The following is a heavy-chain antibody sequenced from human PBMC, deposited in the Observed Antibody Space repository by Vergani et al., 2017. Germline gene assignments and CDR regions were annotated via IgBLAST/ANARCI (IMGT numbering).Heavy chain of an antibody. CDR1: GFTFSSYS. J-gene: IGHJ6*02. CDR2: ISSSSSYI. Sequence: EVQLVESGGGLVKPGGSLRLSCAASGFTFSSYSMNWVRQAPGKGLEWVSSISSSSSYIYYADSVKGRFTISRDNAKNSLYLQMNSLRAEDTAVYYCASLYGDHQHYYYYYGMDVWGQGTTVTVSS. V-gene: IGHV3-21*01. CDR3: ASLYGDHQHYYYYYGMDV. D-gene: IGHD4-17*01.